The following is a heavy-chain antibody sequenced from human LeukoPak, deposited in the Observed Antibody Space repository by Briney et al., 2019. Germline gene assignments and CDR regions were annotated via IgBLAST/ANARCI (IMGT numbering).Heavy chain of an antibody. CDR3: AKDAVLLWFGELDS. Sequence: GRSLRLSCAASGFTFSSYGMHWVRQAPGKGLEWVAVISYGGSNKYYADSVKGRFTISRDNSKNTLDLQMNSLRPEDTAVYYCAKDAVLLWFGELDSWGQGSLVTVSS. V-gene: IGHV3-30*18. CDR2: ISYGGSNK. D-gene: IGHD3-10*01. J-gene: IGHJ5*02. CDR1: GFTFSSYG.